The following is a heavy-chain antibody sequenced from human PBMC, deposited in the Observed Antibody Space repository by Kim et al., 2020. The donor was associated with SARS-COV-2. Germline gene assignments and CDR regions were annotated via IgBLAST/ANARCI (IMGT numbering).Heavy chain of an antibody. V-gene: IGHV1-2*02. CDR2: RGGA. D-gene: IGHD1-26*01. J-gene: IGHJ4*02. Sequence: RGGAKYAQKCQGRVTMTRDTSISTAFMELSRLRSDDTAVYYCARKDGSDYWGQGTLVTVSS. CDR3: ARKDGSDY.